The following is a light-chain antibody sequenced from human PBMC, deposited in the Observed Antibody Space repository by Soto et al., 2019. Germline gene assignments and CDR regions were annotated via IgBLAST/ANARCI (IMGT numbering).Light chain of an antibody. CDR2: KAS. CDR1: QSISAW. Sequence: DIQMNQSPYTLSASVEDRVSIYCRASQSISAWLAWYQQRPGKAPRLLIYKASTLEIRVPSRFSGSGSGTEFTLTISSLQPDDVAIYYCQQYNDYSWTFGQGTKVDI. J-gene: IGKJ1*01. CDR3: QQYNDYSWT. V-gene: IGKV1-5*03.